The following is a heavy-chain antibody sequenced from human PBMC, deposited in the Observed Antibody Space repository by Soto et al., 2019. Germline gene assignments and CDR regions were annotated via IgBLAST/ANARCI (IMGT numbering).Heavy chain of an antibody. Sequence: QVQLVQSGTEMKRPGSSVKVSCETSGGTFTNSTFNWVRQAPGQGLEWMGWMIPVLNITNYAKKFQGRINVAADKSTSTAYLELSSLRSEDTAIYFCAKAPTASAPFLFWGQGTLVTVSS. CDR1: GGTFTNST. V-gene: IGHV1-69*02. CDR3: AKAPTASAPFLF. J-gene: IGHJ4*02. CDR2: MIPVLNIT. D-gene: IGHD2-21*01.